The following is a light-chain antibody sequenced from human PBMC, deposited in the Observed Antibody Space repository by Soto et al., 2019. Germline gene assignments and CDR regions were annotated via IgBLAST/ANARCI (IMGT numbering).Light chain of an antibody. Sequence: ILMTQSPSTLSASVGDRVTITCRASQSVTRFLAWYQQKPGKAPKLLIYKASTLGGGVPSRFSGGGSGTDFTLTISSLQPDDSATYYCQHYNSYSEAFGQGTKVELK. V-gene: IGKV1-5*03. J-gene: IGKJ1*01. CDR2: KAS. CDR1: QSVTRF. CDR3: QHYNSYSEA.